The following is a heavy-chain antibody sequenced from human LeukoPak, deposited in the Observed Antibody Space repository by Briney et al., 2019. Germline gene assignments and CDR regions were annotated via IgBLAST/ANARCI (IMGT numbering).Heavy chain of an antibody. D-gene: IGHD4-17*01. J-gene: IGHJ4*02. CDR1: GYTFTNNA. V-gene: IGHV1-18*01. CDR3: ARGFRMTTVTTFDY. CDR2: INTYNGHT. Sequence: ASVKVSCKTSGYTFTNNAISWVRQAPGQGLEWMGWINTYNGHTNYAQKVQGRITVTTDTLASTVYMELRRLTSDDTAMYYCARGFRMTTVTTFDYWGQGTLITVSS.